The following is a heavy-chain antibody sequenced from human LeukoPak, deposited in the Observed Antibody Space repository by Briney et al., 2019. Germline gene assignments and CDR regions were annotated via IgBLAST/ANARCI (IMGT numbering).Heavy chain of an antibody. CDR2: ISGTGGST. J-gene: IGHJ6*02. CDR1: GFTFSSYA. CDR3: ARGGGLDV. Sequence: GGSLRLSCAAPGFTFSSYAMSWVRQAPGKGLEWVSSISGTGGSTYYADSVKGRFTISRDNAKNSLYLQMSNLRAEDTAVYFCARGGGLDVWGQGATVTVSS. D-gene: IGHD3-16*01. V-gene: IGHV3-23*01.